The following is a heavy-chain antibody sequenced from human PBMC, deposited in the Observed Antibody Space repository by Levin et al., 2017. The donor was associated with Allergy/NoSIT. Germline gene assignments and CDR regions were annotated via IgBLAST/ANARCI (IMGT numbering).Heavy chain of an antibody. Sequence: SETLSLTCTVSGGSISSSSYYWGWIRQPPGKGLEWIGSIYYSGSTYYNPSLKSRVTISVDTSKNQFSLKLSSVTAADTAVYYCARPRLRYFDWLTKRDAFDIWGQGTMVTVSS. CDR1: GGSISSSSYY. CDR3: ARPRLRYFDWLTKRDAFDI. V-gene: IGHV4-39*01. J-gene: IGHJ3*02. D-gene: IGHD3-9*01. CDR2: IYYSGST.